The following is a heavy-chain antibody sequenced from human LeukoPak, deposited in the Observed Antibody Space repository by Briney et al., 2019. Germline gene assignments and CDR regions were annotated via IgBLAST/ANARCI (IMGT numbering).Heavy chain of an antibody. CDR2: VSYSGND. J-gene: IGHJ5*02. Sequence: PSETLSLTCGVSGVPLSSGQYYWAWIRQPPGKGLECIASVSYSGNDYYDPSFNSRVTLSLDTSTNQFSLRLSSVTAADTAVYYCAKVINYYDYVWGPLGFDPWGQGTLVTVSS. CDR1: GVPLSSGQYY. CDR3: AKVINYYDYVWGPLGFDP. V-gene: IGHV4-39*07. D-gene: IGHD3-16*01.